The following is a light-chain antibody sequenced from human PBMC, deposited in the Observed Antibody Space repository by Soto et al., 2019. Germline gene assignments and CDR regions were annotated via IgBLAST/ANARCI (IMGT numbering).Light chain of an antibody. CDR2: DAS. CDR3: QQYNNWPLT. V-gene: IGKV3-11*01. CDR1: QSVSSY. Sequence: EIVLTQSPATLSLSPGERATLSCRASQSVSSYLAWYQQKPGQAPRLLIYDASNRATGIPARFSGGGSGTDFTLTISSLEPEDFAVYCCQQYNNWPLTFGPGTRLEIK. J-gene: IGKJ5*01.